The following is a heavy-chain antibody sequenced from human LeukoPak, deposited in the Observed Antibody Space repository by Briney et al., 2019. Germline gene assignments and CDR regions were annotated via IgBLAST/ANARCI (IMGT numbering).Heavy chain of an antibody. Sequence: PGGSLRLSCAASGFTFSNSWMTWVRQAPGKGLQWVAHINQDGGDKNYLDSVRGRFTISRDNAENSLYLQMNSLTADDTAVYYCARGHYDLNLWGQGTTVTVSS. CDR1: GFTFSNSW. J-gene: IGHJ6*02. V-gene: IGHV3-7*01. CDR3: ARGHYDLNL. CDR2: INQDGGDK.